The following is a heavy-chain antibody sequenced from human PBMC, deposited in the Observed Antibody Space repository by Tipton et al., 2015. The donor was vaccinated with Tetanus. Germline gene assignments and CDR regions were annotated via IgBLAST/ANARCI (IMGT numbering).Heavy chain of an antibody. Sequence: TLSLTCTVSGGSISSGDYYWSWIRQPPGKGLEWIGYIFDTGSTNYNPSLKSRVTISVDTSKHQFSLKLSSVTAADTAVYYCARAWSHWSAYYRGWGQGTLVTVSS. V-gene: IGHV4-30-4*01. CDR1: GGSISSGDYY. D-gene: IGHD3-3*01. CDR3: ARAWSHWSAYYRG. J-gene: IGHJ4*02. CDR2: IFDTGST.